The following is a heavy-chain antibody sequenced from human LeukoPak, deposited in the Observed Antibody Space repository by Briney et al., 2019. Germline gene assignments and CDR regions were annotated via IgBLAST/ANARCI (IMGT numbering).Heavy chain of an antibody. CDR1: GFTFSSYA. D-gene: IGHD6-19*01. CDR3: AKDATGYSSGGGYFDY. CDR2: ISTAGYST. J-gene: IGHJ4*02. V-gene: IGHV3-23*01. Sequence: GGSLRHSCAASGFTFSSYAMSWVRQAPGKGLEWVSTISTAGYSTYYADSVKDRFTISRDNSENALYLQMNSLRPEDTAMYYCAKDATGYSSGGGYFDYWGQGALVTVSS.